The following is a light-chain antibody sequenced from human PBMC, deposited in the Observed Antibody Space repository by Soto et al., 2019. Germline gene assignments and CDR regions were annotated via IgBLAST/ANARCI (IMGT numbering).Light chain of an antibody. CDR3: QHYVTSLTT. CDR2: GAS. Sequence: EIVLTQSPGTLSLSPWERATLSCRASQNVSSSYLAWYQQQPGQAPRLLIYGASSRATGIPGRFSGSGSGTDFTLTISRLEPEDFAVYYCQHYVTSLTTFGQGTKVDIK. CDR1: QNVSSSY. V-gene: IGKV3-20*01. J-gene: IGKJ1*01.